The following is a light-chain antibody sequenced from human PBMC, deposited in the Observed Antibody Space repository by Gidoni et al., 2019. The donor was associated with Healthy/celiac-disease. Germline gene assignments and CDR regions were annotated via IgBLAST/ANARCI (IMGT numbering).Light chain of an antibody. J-gene: IGKJ4*01. CDR1: QSVLYSSNNKNY. Sequence: SLSVSLGERATINCKSSQSVLYSSNNKNYLAWYQQKPGQPPKLLIYWASTRESGVPDRFSGSGSGTDVTLTISSLQAEDVAVYYCQQYYSTPLTFGGGTKVEIK. CDR2: WAS. CDR3: QQYYSTPLT. V-gene: IGKV4-1*01.